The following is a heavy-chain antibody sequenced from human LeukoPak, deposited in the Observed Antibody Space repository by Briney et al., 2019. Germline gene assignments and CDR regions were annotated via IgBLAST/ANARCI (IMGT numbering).Heavy chain of an antibody. CDR1: GYRFTSYW. V-gene: IGHV5-10-1*01. Sequence: GESLKISCQGSGYRFTSYWISWVRPMSGKGPEWMGRIDPSDSYTNYSPSFQGHVTISADKSISTAYLQWSSLKASDTAMYYCARGGRYNWFDPWGQGTLVTVSS. D-gene: IGHD1-14*01. J-gene: IGHJ5*02. CDR3: ARGGRYNWFDP. CDR2: IDPSDSYT.